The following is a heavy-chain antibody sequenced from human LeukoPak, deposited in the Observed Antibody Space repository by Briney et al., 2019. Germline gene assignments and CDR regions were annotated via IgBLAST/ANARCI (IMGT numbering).Heavy chain of an antibody. CDR2: INPNSGGT. D-gene: IGHD2-15*01. Sequence: ASVKVSCKASGYTFTGYYMHWVRQAPGQGLEWMGWINPNSGGTNYAQKFQGRVTMTRDTSISTAYMELSRLRSDDTAVYYCARDTAAYPPLDYWGQGTLVTVSS. CDR1: GYTFTGYY. J-gene: IGHJ4*02. CDR3: ARDTAAYPPLDY. V-gene: IGHV1-2*02.